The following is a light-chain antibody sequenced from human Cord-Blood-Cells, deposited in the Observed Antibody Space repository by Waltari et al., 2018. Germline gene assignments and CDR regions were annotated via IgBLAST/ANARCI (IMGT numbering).Light chain of an antibody. CDR3: SSYAGSNNYVV. J-gene: IGLJ2*01. V-gene: IGLV2-8*01. Sequence: QSALTQPPSASGSPGHSVPISCTGTSRDVGGYNYVSWYQQHPGKAPKLMIYEVSKRPSGVPDRFSGSKSGNTASLTVSGLQAEDEADYYCSSYAGSNNYVVFGGGTKLTVL. CDR2: EVS. CDR1: SRDVGGYNY.